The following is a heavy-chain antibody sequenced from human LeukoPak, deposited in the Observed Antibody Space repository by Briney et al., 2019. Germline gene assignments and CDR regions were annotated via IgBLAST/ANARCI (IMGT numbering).Heavy chain of an antibody. V-gene: IGHV4-34*01. CDR1: GGSFSGYY. J-gene: IGHJ4*02. CDR3: AREGLDCSSTSCYSADY. D-gene: IGHD2-2*01. Sequence: SETLSLTCAVYGGSFSGYYGSWIRQPPGKGLEWIGEINHSGSTNYNPSLKSRVTISVDTSKNQFSLKLSSVTAADTAVYYCAREGLDCSSTSCYSADYWGQGTLVTVSS. CDR2: INHSGST.